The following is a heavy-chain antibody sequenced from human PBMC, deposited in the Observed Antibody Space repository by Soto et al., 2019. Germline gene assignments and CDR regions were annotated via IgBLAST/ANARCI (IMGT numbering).Heavy chain of an antibody. CDR2: MNPNSDST. Sequence: QVQLVQSGAEVKKPGASVKVSCKASGYTFTSLDINWVRQATGQGLVWMGWMNPNSDSTGSAQKFQCRVAMTRDTSINTAYMELSSLRSDDTAVYYCARGRGYSDGIDYWGQGTLVTVSS. CDR3: ARGRGYSDGIDY. D-gene: IGHD2-21*01. J-gene: IGHJ4*02. V-gene: IGHV1-8*01. CDR1: GYTFTSLD.